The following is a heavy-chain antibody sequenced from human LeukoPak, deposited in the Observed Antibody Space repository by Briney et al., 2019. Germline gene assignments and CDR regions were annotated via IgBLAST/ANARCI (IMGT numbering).Heavy chain of an antibody. CDR1: GYTFTSYG. CDR2: ISAYNGNT. V-gene: IGHV1-18*01. Sequence: ASVKVSCKASGYTFTSYGISWVRQAAGQGLEWMGWISAYNGNTNYAQKFQGRVTMTTDTSTNTAYMELRSLRSDDTAVYYCARVRRELLDYSFDYWGQGTLVTVSS. D-gene: IGHD1-7*01. CDR3: ARVRRELLDYSFDY. J-gene: IGHJ4*02.